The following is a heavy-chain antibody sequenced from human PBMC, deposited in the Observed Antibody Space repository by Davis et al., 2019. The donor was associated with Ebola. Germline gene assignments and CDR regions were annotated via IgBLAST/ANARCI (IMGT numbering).Heavy chain of an antibody. CDR3: ARSVTMIVVVTHFDY. CDR1: GYTFTSYY. V-gene: IGHV1-18*04. D-gene: IGHD3-22*01. CDR2: IIPIFGTA. J-gene: IGHJ4*02. Sequence: ASVKVSCKASGYTFTSYYMHWVRQAPGQGLEWMGGIIPIFGTANYAQKLQGRVTMTTDTSTSTAYMELRSLRSDDTAVYYCARSVTMIVVVTHFDYWGQGTLVTVSS.